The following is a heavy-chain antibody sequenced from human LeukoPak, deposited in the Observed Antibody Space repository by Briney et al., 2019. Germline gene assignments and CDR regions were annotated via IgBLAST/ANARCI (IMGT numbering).Heavy chain of an antibody. CDR2: IRYDGSNK. Sequence: PGGSLRLSCAASGFTFGSYGMHWVRQAPGKGLEWVAFIRYDGSNKYYADSVKGRFTISRDNSKNTLYLQMNSLRAEDTAVYYCAKGWRFYLDYWGQGTLVTVSS. CDR3: AKGWRFYLDY. V-gene: IGHV3-30*02. CDR1: GFTFGSYG. D-gene: IGHD2-15*01. J-gene: IGHJ4*02.